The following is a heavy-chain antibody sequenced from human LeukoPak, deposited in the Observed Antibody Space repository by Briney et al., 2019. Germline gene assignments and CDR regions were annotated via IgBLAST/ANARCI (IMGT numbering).Heavy chain of an antibody. D-gene: IGHD3-16*02. CDR3: AREYLYDYVWGSYRWRGFDY. CDR1: GGTFSSYA. J-gene: IGHJ4*02. CDR2: IIPIFGTA. V-gene: IGHV1-69*06. Sequence: SVKVSCKASGGTFSSYAISWVRQTPGQGLECMGGIIPIFGTANYAQKFQGRVTITADKSTSTAYMELSSLRSEDTAVYYCAREYLYDYVWGSYRWRGFDYWGQGTLVTVSS.